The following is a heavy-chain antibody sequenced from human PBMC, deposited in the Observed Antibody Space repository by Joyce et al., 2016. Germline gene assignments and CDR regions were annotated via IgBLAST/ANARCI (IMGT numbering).Heavy chain of an antibody. J-gene: IGHJ4*02. CDR1: GYSFTKYW. D-gene: IGHD6-19*01. Sequence: EVQLVQSGAEVKKPGESLKISCTGSGYSFTKYWIGWVRQIPGKGLERRGSMKPADSDTRYNPSFQGQVAFSADKSITTAYLQGGGLKASDTAIYFCVRRSIDVAAWFFDHWGQGTLVTVSS. V-gene: IGHV5-51*01. CDR2: MKPADSDT. CDR3: VRRSIDVAAWFFDH.